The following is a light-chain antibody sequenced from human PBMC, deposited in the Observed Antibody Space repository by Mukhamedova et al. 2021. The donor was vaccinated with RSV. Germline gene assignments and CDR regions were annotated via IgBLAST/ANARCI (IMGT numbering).Light chain of an antibody. CDR1: QGIGNY. J-gene: IGKJ4*01. CDR2: AAS. Sequence: RVTITCRASQGIGNYLAWYQQKPGTVPKLLIYAASTLQSGVPSRFSGSGSGTDFTLTISSLQPEDVATYYCQKYNSAPLTFGGGT. CDR3: QKYNSAPLT. V-gene: IGKV1-27*01.